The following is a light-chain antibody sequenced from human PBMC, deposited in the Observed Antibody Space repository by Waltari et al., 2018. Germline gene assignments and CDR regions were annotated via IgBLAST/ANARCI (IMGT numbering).Light chain of an antibody. CDR3: QQYGSSILYT. V-gene: IGKV3-20*01. Sequence: RASQSLTKRYVAWYQQKPGQAPRLLIYGASSRAAGIPERFSGSGSGTDFTLTISRLEPEDFAVYYCQQYGSSILYTFGQGTKVEIK. CDR1: QSLTKRY. CDR2: GAS. J-gene: IGKJ2*01.